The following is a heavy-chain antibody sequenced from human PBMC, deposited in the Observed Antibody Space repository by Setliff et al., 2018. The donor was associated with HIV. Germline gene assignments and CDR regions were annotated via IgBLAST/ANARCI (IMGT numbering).Heavy chain of an antibody. J-gene: IGHJ4*02. Sequence: SETLSLTCAVSGGSISIGNWWSWVRQPPGKGLEWIGEIYHSGSTNYNMSLWSRVTISLDASRNQFSLELISVTAADMAVYYCAGGPGTASIDYWAQGTLVTVSS. CDR2: IYHSGST. V-gene: IGHV4-4*02. D-gene: IGHD2-8*02. CDR1: GGSISIGNW. CDR3: AGGPGTASIDY.